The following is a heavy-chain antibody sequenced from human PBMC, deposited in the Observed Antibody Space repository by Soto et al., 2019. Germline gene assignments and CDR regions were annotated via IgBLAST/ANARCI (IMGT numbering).Heavy chain of an antibody. D-gene: IGHD6-13*01. Sequence: KPSETLSLTCAVYGGSFSGYYWSWIRQPPGKGLEWIGEINDSGSTNYNPSLKSRVTISVDTSKNQFSLKLSSVTAADTAVYYCARGVAAELFDYGGQETLVTVPS. J-gene: IGHJ4*02. CDR1: GGSFSGYY. V-gene: IGHV4-34*01. CDR2: INDSGST. CDR3: ARGVAAELFDY.